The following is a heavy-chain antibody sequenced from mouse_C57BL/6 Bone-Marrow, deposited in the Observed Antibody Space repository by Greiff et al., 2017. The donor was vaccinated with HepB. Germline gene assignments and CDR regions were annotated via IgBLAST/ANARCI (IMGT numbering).Heavy chain of an antibody. V-gene: IGHV3-6*01. CDR2: ISYDGSN. CDR3: ARDDGYEIYYAMDY. CDR1: GYSITSGYY. Sequence: QLQESGPGLVKPSQSLSLTCSVTGYSITSGYYWNWIRQFPGNKLEWMGYISYDGSNNYNPSLKNRISITRDTSKNQFFLKLNSVTTEDTATYYCARDDGYEIYYAMDYWGQGTSVTVSS. D-gene: IGHD2-2*01. J-gene: IGHJ4*01.